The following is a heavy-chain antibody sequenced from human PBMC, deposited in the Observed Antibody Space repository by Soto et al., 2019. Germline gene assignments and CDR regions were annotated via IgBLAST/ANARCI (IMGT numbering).Heavy chain of an antibody. CDR1: GFTFSNAW. CDR2: IKSKTDGGTT. J-gene: IGHJ6*02. Sequence: GSLRLSCAASGFTFSNAWMNWVRQASGKGLEWVGRIKSKTDGGTTNYPAPVTGRFTISRDDSKNTLYLQMNSLKPEDTAVYYCTTVELAAAGTRYYGMDVWGQGTTVTVSS. V-gene: IGHV3-15*07. CDR3: TTVELAAAGTRYYGMDV. D-gene: IGHD6-13*01.